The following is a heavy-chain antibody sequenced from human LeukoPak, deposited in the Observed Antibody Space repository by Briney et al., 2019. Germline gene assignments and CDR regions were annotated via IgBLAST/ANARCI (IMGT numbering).Heavy chain of an antibody. CDR1: GGSISRSY. CDR3: ARGYSYAPGAFDI. J-gene: IGHJ3*02. CDR2: IYYSGST. Sequence: PSATLSLTRPVSGGSISRSYWSWIRQHPGNGLEWMGYIYYSGSTNYNPSLKSRVTISVDTSKNQFSLKRSSVTAADTAVYYCARGYSYAPGAFDIWGQGTMVTVSS. D-gene: IGHD5-18*01. V-gene: IGHV4-59*01.